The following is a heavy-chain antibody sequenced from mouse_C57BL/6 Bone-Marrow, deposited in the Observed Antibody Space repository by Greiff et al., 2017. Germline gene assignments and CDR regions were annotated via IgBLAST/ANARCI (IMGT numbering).Heavy chain of an antibody. CDR1: GFSLTSYG. D-gene: IGHD2-1*01. J-gene: IGHJ4*01. CDR2: IWRGGST. V-gene: IGHV2-5*01. CDR3: AKGAYGNYVGYAMDY. Sequence: VQLQESGPGLVQPSQGLSITCTVSGFSLTSYGVHWVRQSPGKGLEWLGVIWRGGSTDYNAALMSRMSITKDNSKSQVFFKINRQQADDTGIYYGAKGAYGNYVGYAMDYWGQGTSVTVSS.